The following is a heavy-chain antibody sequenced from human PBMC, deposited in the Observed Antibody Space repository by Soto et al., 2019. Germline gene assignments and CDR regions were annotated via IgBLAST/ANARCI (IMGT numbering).Heavy chain of an antibody. CDR3: ARETANYYDSSGYPTFDY. D-gene: IGHD3-22*01. J-gene: IGHJ4*02. CDR1: GYTFTGYY. CDR2: INPNSGGT. Sequence: QVQLVQSGAEVKKLGASVKVSCKASGYTFTGYYMHWVRQAPGQGLEWMGWINPNSGGTNYAQKFQGWVTMTRDTSISIAYMELTRLRSDDTAVYYCARETANYYDSSGYPTFDYWGQGTLVTVSS. V-gene: IGHV1-2*04.